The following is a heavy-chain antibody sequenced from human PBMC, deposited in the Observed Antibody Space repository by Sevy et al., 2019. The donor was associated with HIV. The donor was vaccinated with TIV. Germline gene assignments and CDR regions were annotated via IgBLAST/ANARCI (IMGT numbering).Heavy chain of an antibody. D-gene: IGHD3-10*01. CDR2: ISGSGGST. CDR3: AKQGVTMVRGETDY. CDR1: GFTFSSYA. V-gene: IGHV3-23*01. J-gene: IGHJ4*02. Sequence: GGSLRLSCAASGFTFSSYAMSWVRQAPGKGLEWISAISGSGGSTYYADSVKGRFTISRDNSKNTLYLQMNSLRAEDTAVYYCAKQGVTMVRGETDYWGQGTLVTVSS.